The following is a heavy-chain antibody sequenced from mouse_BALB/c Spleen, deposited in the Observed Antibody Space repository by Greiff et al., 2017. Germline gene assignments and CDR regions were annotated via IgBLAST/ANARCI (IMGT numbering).Heavy chain of an antibody. D-gene: IGHD3-1*01. V-gene: IGHV7-3*02. J-gene: IGHJ2*01. CDR1: GFTFTDYY. CDR2: IRNKANGYTT. CDR3: AREGATGYFDY. Sequence: EVQLVESGGGLVQPGGSLRLSCATSGFTFTDYYMSWVRQPPGKALEWLGFIRNKANGYTTEYSASVKGRFTISRDNSQSILYLQMNTLRAEDSATYYCAREGATGYFDYWGQGTTLTVSS.